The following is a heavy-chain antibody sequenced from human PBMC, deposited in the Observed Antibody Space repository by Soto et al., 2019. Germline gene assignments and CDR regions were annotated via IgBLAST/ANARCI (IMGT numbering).Heavy chain of an antibody. CDR2: IRSKANSYAT. Sequence: EVQLVESGGGLVQPGGSLKLSCAASGFTFSGSAMHWVRQASGKGLEWVGRIRSKANSYATAYAASVKGRFTISRDDSKNTAYLEMNSLKTEDTAVYYCTSGIAAAGTVYWGQGTLVTVS. D-gene: IGHD6-13*01. CDR3: TSGIAAAGTVY. V-gene: IGHV3-73*01. CDR1: GFTFSGSA. J-gene: IGHJ4*02.